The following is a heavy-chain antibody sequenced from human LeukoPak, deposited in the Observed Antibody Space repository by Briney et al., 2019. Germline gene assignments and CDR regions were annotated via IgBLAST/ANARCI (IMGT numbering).Heavy chain of an antibody. V-gene: IGHV3-64*01. J-gene: IGHJ4*02. CDR3: ARAPYDSGGLLDY. CDR1: GFTFSSYA. Sequence: GGSLRLSCAASGFTFSSYAMHWVRQAPGKGLEYVSAISSNGGSTYYANSVKGRFTISRDNSKNTLYLQMGSLRAEDMAVYYCARAPYDSGGLLDYWGQGTLVTVSS. D-gene: IGHD3-22*01. CDR2: ISSNGGST.